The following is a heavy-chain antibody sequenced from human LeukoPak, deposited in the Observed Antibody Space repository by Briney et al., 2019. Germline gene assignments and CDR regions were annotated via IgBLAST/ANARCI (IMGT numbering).Heavy chain of an antibody. Sequence: GGTLRLSCAASGFTFSNYGMAWVRQAPGKGLEWVSAISGSDGRTYYVDSVKGRFTISRDNSKNTLFLQMNSLRAEDTAVYYCAKEHYYGSGSYSPMNCWGQGTLVTVSP. D-gene: IGHD3-10*01. V-gene: IGHV3-23*01. CDR3: AKEHYYGSGSYSPMNC. J-gene: IGHJ4*02. CDR2: ISGSDGRT. CDR1: GFTFSNYG.